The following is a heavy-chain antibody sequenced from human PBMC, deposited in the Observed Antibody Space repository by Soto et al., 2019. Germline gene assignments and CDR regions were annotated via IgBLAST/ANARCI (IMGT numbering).Heavy chain of an antibody. J-gene: IGHJ6*02. Sequence: GASVKVSCKSSGYKFISHSITWVRQAPGQGLEWMGRISAYNGNTNHAQKLQGRVTMTTDTSTNTAYMELRSLRSDDTAVYYCARGAFCGGAPGCRDMDVWGQGTTVTVSS. CDR1: GYKFISHS. D-gene: IGHD2-21*01. CDR2: ISAYNGNT. CDR3: ARGAFCGGAPGCRDMDV. V-gene: IGHV1-18*01.